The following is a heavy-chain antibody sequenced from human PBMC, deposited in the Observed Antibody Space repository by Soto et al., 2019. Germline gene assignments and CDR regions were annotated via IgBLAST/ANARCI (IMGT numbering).Heavy chain of an antibody. CDR1: GFTFSSYV. CDR3: ARNLGARSRYFDP. D-gene: IGHD3-9*01. CDR2: ISSRGVGT. V-gene: IGHV3-23*01. Sequence: PVGSLRLSCAASGFTFSSYVMNWVRQAPGKGLEWVSGISSRGVGTNYAGSVKGRFTISRDNSKNTLYLQMNSLRAEDTAVYYCARNLGARSRYFDPWGQGTPVTVSS. J-gene: IGHJ5*02.